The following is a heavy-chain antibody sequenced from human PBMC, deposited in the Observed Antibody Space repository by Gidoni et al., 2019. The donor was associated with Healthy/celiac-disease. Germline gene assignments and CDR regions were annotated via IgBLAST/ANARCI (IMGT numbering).Heavy chain of an antibody. V-gene: IGHV4-39*01. CDR3: ARHWGYGWELLDY. CDR1: GGSISSSSYY. CDR2: IYYSGST. J-gene: IGHJ4*02. Sequence: QLQLQESGPGLVKPSEPLSLTCTVPGGSISSSSYYWGWIRQPPGKGPEWIGSIYYSGSTYYNPSLKSRVTISVDTSKNQFSLKLSSVTAADTAVYYCARHWGYGWELLDYWGQGTLVTVSS. D-gene: IGHD1-26*01.